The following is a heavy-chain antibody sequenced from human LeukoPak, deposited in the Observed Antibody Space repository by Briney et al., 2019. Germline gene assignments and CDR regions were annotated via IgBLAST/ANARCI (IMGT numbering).Heavy chain of an antibody. CDR1: GGSISSYY. J-gene: IGHJ5*02. V-gene: IGHV4-59*01. CDR2: IYYSGST. CDR3: ARGGYDFWSGSKNWFDP. Sequence: SETLSLTCTVSGGSISSYYWSWVRQPPGKGLEWIGYIYYSGSTNYNPSLKSRVTISVDTYKKQFSLKLSSVTAADTAVYYCARGGYDFWSGSKNWFDPWGQGTLVTVSS. D-gene: IGHD3-3*01.